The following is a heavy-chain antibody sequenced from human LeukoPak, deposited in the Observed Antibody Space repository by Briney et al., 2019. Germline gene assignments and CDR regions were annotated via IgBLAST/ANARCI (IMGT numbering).Heavy chain of an antibody. D-gene: IGHD4-23*01. CDR3: AKGPNSGDD. V-gene: IGHV3-23*01. CDR2: ISGSGGST. J-gene: IGHJ4*02. Sequence: GGSLRLSCAASGYTFSSYAMRWVRQAPGKGLEWVSVISGSGGSTYYAETVKGRFTISRDTSKNTLYLEMKSLRAEGTAVYYCAKGPNSGDDWGQGTLVTVSS. CDR1: GYTFSSYA.